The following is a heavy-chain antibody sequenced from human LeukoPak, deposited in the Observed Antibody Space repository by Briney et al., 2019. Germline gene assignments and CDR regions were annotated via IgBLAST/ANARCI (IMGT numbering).Heavy chain of an antibody. D-gene: IGHD6-19*01. CDR3: ARGRSSSGWSYYFDY. Sequence: SETLSLTCTVSGGSISGYYWSWIPQPAGKGLEWIGRIYTSGSTNYNPSLKSRVTISVDKSKNQFSLKLSSVTAADTAVYYCARGRSSSGWSYYFDYWGQGTLVTISS. J-gene: IGHJ4*02. CDR2: IYTSGST. CDR1: GGSISGYY. V-gene: IGHV4-4*07.